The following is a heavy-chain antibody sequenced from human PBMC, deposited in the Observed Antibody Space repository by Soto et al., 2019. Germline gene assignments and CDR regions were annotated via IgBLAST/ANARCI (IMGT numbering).Heavy chain of an antibody. CDR1: GFTFSSYA. V-gene: IGHV3-23*04. Sequence: EVQLVESGGGLVQPGGSLRLSCAASGFTFSSYAMSWVRQAPGKGLEWVSAIRGSGGSTYYADSVKGRFTISRDNSQNKLYLRMNGLGGEDTAVYYCAKDIDLRIDVWGQGTTVTVSS. CDR2: IRGSGGST. CDR3: AKDIDLRIDV. J-gene: IGHJ6*02. D-gene: IGHD3-3*01.